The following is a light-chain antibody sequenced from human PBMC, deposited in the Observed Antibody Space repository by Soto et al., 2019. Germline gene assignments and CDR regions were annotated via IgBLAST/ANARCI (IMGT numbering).Light chain of an antibody. V-gene: IGKV1-39*01. Sequence: DIQMTQSPSSLSASVGDRVTITGRASQSIIRYLNWYQQKPGKAPNLLIYAASSMQSGVPSRFSGSGSGTDVTLTINSLQPEDFATYYCQQSYSTPPTFGQGTKVAIK. CDR2: AAS. CDR1: QSIIRY. CDR3: QQSYSTPPT. J-gene: IGKJ1*01.